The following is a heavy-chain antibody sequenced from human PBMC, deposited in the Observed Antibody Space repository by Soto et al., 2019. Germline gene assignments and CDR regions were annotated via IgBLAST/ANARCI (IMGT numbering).Heavy chain of an antibody. CDR1: GGSISSSNW. CDR3: ARDCFDSYDYYYGMDV. D-gene: IGHD2-21*01. V-gene: IGHV4-4*02. J-gene: IGHJ6*02. Sequence: FLTCAVSGGSISSSNWWRWVRQPPGKGLEWIGEIYHSGSTNYNPSLKSRVTISVDKSKNQFSLKLSSVTAADTAVYYCARDCFDSYDYYYGMDVWGHGPTVTVSS. CDR2: IYHSGST.